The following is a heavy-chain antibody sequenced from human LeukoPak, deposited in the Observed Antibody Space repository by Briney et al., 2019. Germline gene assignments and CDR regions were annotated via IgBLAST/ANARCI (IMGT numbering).Heavy chain of an antibody. CDR3: AKDRGDFSGWFF. V-gene: IGHV3-43*02. Sequence: GGSLRLSCAASGFTFDDYAMHWVRQAPGKGLEWVSLISGDGGSTYYADSVKGRFTISRDTSKNSLYLQMSSLRIEDTALYYCAKDRGDFSGWFFWGQGTLVTVSS. CDR1: GFTFDDYA. J-gene: IGHJ4*02. CDR2: ISGDGGST. D-gene: IGHD6-19*01.